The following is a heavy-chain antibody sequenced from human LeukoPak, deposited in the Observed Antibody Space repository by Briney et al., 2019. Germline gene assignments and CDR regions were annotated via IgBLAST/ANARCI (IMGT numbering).Heavy chain of an antibody. J-gene: IGHJ4*02. V-gene: IGHV3-23*01. CDR3: AKSLPLIAASTSPDY. Sequence: SGGSLRLSCAASGFTFSSHGMNWVRQAPGKGLEWVSGIIPSGHTTYYADSVRGRFTISRDNSRNTLYLQMNSLRAEDTAVYYCAKSLPLIAASTSPDYWGQGTLVTVSS. CDR1: GFTFSSHG. CDR2: IIPSGHTT. D-gene: IGHD6-6*01.